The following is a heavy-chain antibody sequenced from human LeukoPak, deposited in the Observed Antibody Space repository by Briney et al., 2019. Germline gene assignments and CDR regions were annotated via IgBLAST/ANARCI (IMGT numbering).Heavy chain of an antibody. Sequence: SGGSLRLSCAASGFPFSTYGTHWVRQAPGKGLEWVAFIRNDGSNKYYADSVKGRFTISRDNSKNTLYLQMNSLRPDDTAVYYCAKITGGGYYYFYMDVWGKGTTVTVSS. J-gene: IGHJ6*03. D-gene: IGHD2-8*02. CDR2: IRNDGSNK. CDR1: GFPFSTYG. CDR3: AKITGGGYYYFYMDV. V-gene: IGHV3-30*02.